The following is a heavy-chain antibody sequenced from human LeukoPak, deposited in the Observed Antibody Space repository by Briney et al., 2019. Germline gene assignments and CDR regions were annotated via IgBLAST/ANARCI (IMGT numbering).Heavy chain of an antibody. V-gene: IGHV3-30*02. CDR2: IRYDGSNK. J-gene: IGHJ4*02. CDR3: AKGGGVDY. CDR1: GFTFSSYG. Sequence: PGGSLRLSCAASGFTFSSYGMHWVRQAPGKGLEWVAFIRYDGSNKYYADSMKGRFTISRDNSKNTLYLQMNSLRAEDTAVYYCAKGGGVDYWGQGTLVTVSS. D-gene: IGHD3-16*01.